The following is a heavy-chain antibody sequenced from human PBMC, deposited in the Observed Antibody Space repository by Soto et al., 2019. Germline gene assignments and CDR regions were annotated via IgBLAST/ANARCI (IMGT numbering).Heavy chain of an antibody. J-gene: IGHJ6*02. V-gene: IGHV1-24*01. CDR2: FDPEDGET. CDR1: GYTLTELS. D-gene: IGHD5-18*01. Sequence: ASVKVSCKVSGYTLTELSMHWVRQAPGKGLEWMGGFDPEDGETIYAQKFQGRVTMTEDTSTDTAYMELGSLRSEDTAVYYCATSIYVDTAMVASYYYGMDVWGQGTTVTVSS. CDR3: ATSIYVDTAMVASYYYGMDV.